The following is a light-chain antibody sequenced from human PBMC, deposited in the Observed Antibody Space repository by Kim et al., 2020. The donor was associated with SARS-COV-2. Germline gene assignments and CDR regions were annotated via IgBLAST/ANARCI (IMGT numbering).Light chain of an antibody. CDR1: KLGDKY. J-gene: IGLJ3*02. V-gene: IGLV3-1*01. CDR2: QDN. Sequence: SYELTQPPSVSVSPGQTASITCSGDKLGDKYVCWYQQKPGQSPVLVMFQDNKRPSGIPERFSGSNSGNTATLTISGTQAIDEADYYCQAWDSRTVVFGGGTKLTVL. CDR3: QAWDSRTVV.